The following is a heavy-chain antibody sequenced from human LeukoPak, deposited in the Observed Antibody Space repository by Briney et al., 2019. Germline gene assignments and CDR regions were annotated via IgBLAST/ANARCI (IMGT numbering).Heavy chain of an antibody. V-gene: IGHV3-53*01. CDR2: IYSGSST. J-gene: IGHJ6*02. CDR3: EGSGSYGRMDV. D-gene: IGHD3-10*01. CDR1: GFTVSSNY. Sequence: GGSLRLSCAASGFTVSSNYMSWVRQAPGKGLEWVSVIYSGSSTYYADSVKGRFTISRDNSKNTLYLQMNSLRAEDTAVYYCEGSGSYGRMDVWGQGTTVTVSS.